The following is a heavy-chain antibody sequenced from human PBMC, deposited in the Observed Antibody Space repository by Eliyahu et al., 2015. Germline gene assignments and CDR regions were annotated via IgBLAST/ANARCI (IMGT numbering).Heavy chain of an antibody. Sequence: QVQLVESGGGVVQPGRSLRLSCAASGFTFSSYGMPWVRQAPGKGLEWVAVIWDDGSNKYYADSVKGRFTISRDNSKNTLYLQMNSLRAEDTAVYYCAREKRLGYCTNGVCYTGDYWGQGTLVTVSS. D-gene: IGHD2-8*01. J-gene: IGHJ4*02. V-gene: IGHV3-33*01. CDR3: AREKRLGYCTNGVCYTGDY. CDR2: IWDDGSNK. CDR1: GFTFSSYG.